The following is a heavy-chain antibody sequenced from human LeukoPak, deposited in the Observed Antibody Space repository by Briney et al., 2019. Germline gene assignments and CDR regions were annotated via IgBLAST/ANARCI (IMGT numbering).Heavy chain of an antibody. J-gene: IGHJ4*02. CDR3: ARHGFYDFWSGHSDPFDN. CDR1: GYSISSGYY. CDR2: IYHSGST. D-gene: IGHD3-3*01. V-gene: IGHV4-38-2*01. Sequence: SETLSLTCAVSGYSISSGYYWGWIRQPPGKGLEWIGSIYHSGSTYYNPSLKSRVTISVDTSKNQFSLKLSSVTAADTAVYYCARHGFYDFWSGHSDPFDNWGQGTLVTVSS.